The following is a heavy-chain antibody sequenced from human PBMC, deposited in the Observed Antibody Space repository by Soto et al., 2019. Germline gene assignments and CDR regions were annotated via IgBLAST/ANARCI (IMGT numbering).Heavy chain of an antibody. CDR2: INHSGST. J-gene: IGHJ6*02. Sequence: SETLSLTCAVYGGSFSGYYWSWIRQPPGKGLEWIGEINHSGSTNYNPSLKSRVTISVDTSKNQFSLKLSSVTAADTAVYYCARGRGSHSGYGIYYYGMDVWGQGTTVTSP. CDR3: ARGRGSHSGYGIYYYGMDV. D-gene: IGHD5-12*01. V-gene: IGHV4-34*01. CDR1: GGSFSGYY.